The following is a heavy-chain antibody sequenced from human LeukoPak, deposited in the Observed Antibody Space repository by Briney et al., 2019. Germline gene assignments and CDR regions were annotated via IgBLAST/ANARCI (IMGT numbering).Heavy chain of an antibody. Sequence: SETLSLTCTVSGGSISSSSYYWGWIRQPPGKGLEWIGSIYYVGNTYYNPSLKSRVTISVDTSKNQFSLKLSSVTAADTAVYYCARGGSGYSDYWGQGTLVTVSS. CDR1: GGSISSSSYY. D-gene: IGHD3-22*01. J-gene: IGHJ4*02. CDR3: ARGGSGYSDY. V-gene: IGHV4-39*07. CDR2: IYYVGNT.